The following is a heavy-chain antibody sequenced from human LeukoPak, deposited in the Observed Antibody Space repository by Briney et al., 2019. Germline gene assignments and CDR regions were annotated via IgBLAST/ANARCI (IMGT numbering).Heavy chain of an antibody. D-gene: IGHD6-19*01. Sequence: GGSLRLSCAASGFTFSSYWMSWVRQAPGKGLEWVAVIWYDGSNKYYADSVKGRFTISRDNSKNTLYLQMNSLRAEDTAVYYCARNSGIAVAGNLDYWGQGTLVTVSS. CDR1: GFTFSSYW. J-gene: IGHJ4*02. CDR3: ARNSGIAVAGNLDY. CDR2: IWYDGSNK. V-gene: IGHV3-33*01.